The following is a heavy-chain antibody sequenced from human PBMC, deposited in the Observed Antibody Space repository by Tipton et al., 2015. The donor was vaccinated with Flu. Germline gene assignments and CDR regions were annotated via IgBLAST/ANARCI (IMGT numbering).Heavy chain of an antibody. V-gene: IGHV4-38-2*01. CDR3: ARLTTRSYCPDY. D-gene: IGHD3-10*01. J-gene: IGHJ4*02. CDR1: GDAIRSGYL. Sequence: TLSLTCSVSGDAIRSGYLWAWIRQPPGKGLEWIGSMYHSGTTYYNPSLKSRVTISLDTSNNQFSLKLSSVTAADTAVYYCARLTTRSYCPDYWGQGTLFTVSS. CDR2: MYHSGTT.